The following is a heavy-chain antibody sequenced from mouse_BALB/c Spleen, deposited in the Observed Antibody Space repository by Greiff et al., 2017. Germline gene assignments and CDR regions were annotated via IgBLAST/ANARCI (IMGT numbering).Heavy chain of an antibody. CDR3: ARLLRLRNAMDY. Sequence: VKLQQSGPELVKPGASVKISCKASGYAFSSSWMNWVKQRPGQGLEWIGRIYPGDGDTNYNGKFKGKATLTVDKSSSTAYMQLSSLTSEDSAVYYCARLLRLRNAMDYWGQGTSVTVSS. CDR1: GYAFSSSW. CDR2: IYPGDGDT. D-gene: IGHD1-2*01. V-gene: IGHV1-82*01. J-gene: IGHJ4*01.